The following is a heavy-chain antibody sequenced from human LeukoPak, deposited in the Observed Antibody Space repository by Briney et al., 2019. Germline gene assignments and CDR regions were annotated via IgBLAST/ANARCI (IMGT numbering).Heavy chain of an antibody. V-gene: IGHV4-59*01. CDR2: IYESGGT. CDR1: VGTIVEFY. CDR3: ARDGAAFYYASGLAY. D-gene: IGHD3-16*01. Sequence: PSETLSLTCTLAVGTIVEFYCTWTLQSPGKGLEWIGYIYESGGTNYNPSLRSRVTISLDTSKTQVSLKVTSLTAADTAVYYCARDGAAFYYASGLAYWGQGIPVTVSS. J-gene: IGHJ4*02.